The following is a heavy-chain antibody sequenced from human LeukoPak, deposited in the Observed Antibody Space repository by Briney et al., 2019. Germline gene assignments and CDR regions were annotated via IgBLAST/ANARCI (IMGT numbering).Heavy chain of an antibody. CDR1: GFTFSSYG. CDR3: AKVPYDYVWGSYRYTPSY. CDR2: IRYEGSNK. Sequence: PGGPLRLSCAASGFTFSSYGMHWVRQAPGKGLEWVAFIRYEGSNKYYAGSVKGRFTISRDNSKNTLYLQMNSLRAEDTAVYYCAKVPYDYVWGSYRYTPSYWGQGTLVTVSS. J-gene: IGHJ4*02. V-gene: IGHV3-30*02. D-gene: IGHD3-16*02.